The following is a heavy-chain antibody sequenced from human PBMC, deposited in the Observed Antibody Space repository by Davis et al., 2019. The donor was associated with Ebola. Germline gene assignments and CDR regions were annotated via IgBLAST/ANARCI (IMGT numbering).Heavy chain of an antibody. CDR1: GGSISSHY. D-gene: IGHD3-10*01. Sequence: SETLSLTCTVSGGSISSHYWSWIRQPPGKGLEWFGYIYHSGSTNYNPSLRSRVTISVDTSKNQFSLRLSSVTAADTAVYYCARTGDYGMDVWGQGTTVIVSS. CDR2: IYHSGST. CDR3: ARTGDYGMDV. J-gene: IGHJ6*02. V-gene: IGHV4-59*11.